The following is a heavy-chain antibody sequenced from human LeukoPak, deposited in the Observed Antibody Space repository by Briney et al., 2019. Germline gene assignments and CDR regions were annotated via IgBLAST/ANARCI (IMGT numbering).Heavy chain of an antibody. CDR1: GFTVSSNY. D-gene: IGHD3-22*01. J-gene: IGHJ4*02. CDR3: ARDSYYYDSRGYYYEGSDY. CDR2: IYSGGST. V-gene: IGHV3-53*04. Sequence: GGSLRLSCAASGFTVSSNYMSWVRQAPGKGLEWVSVIYSGGSTYYADSVKGRFTISRHNSKNTLYLQMNSLRAEDTAVYYCARDSYYYDSRGYYYEGSDYWGQGTLVTVSS.